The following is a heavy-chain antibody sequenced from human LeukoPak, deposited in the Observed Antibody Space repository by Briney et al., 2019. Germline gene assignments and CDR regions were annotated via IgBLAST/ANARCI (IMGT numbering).Heavy chain of an antibody. CDR1: GFTFSNHG. V-gene: IGHV3-23*01. CDR2: ISPSGDIK. J-gene: IGHJ6*03. D-gene: IGHD2-21*02. CDR3: AKGGGDTPYYYFYMDV. Sequence: GGALRLSCAPSGFTFSNHGMNWVRQAPGKGLEWVSGISPSGDIKYYADSVKGRFTISRDNSKNTVYLEAISLTGEDTAVYYCAKGGGDTPYYYFYMDVWGKGRTVTVSS.